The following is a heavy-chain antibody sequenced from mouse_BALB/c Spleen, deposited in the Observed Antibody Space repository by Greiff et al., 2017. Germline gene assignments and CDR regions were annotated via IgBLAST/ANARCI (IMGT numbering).Heavy chain of an antibody. V-gene: IGHV5-6-5*01. J-gene: IGHJ4*01. CDR3: AREYRDDGAMDD. D-gene: IGHD2-12*01. CDR2: ISSGGST. Sequence: EVQLVESGGGLVKPGGSLKLSCAASGFTFSSYAMSWVRQTPEKRLEWVASISSGGSTYYPDSVKGRFTISRDNASNILYLQMSSLRSEDTAMYYCAREYRDDGAMDDWGEGTSVTVSS. CDR1: GFTFSSYA.